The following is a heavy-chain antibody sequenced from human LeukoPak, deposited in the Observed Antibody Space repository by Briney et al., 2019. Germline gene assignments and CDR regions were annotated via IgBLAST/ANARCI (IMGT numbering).Heavy chain of an antibody. CDR2: ISGSGHDI. Sequence: GGSLRLSCVVSGFSFSDSYMTWIRQTPGKGLESLAYISGSGHDIYYTDSVKGRFTISRDNAKDSLYLQMNSLRAEDTAVYYCARDGVLRYFDYYYYYMDVWGKGTTVTISS. CDR1: GFSFSDSY. V-gene: IGHV3-11*01. J-gene: IGHJ6*03. D-gene: IGHD3-9*01. CDR3: ARDGVLRYFDYYYYYMDV.